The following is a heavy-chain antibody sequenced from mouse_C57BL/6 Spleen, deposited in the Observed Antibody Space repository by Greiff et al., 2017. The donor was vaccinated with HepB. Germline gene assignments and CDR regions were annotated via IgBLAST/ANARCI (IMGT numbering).Heavy chain of an antibody. CDR1: GYTFTSYW. J-gene: IGHJ2*01. D-gene: IGHD1-1*01. Sequence: QVQLQHPGAELVKPGASVKLSCKASGYTFTSYWMHWVKQRPGQGLEWIGMIHPNSGSTNYNEKFKSKATLTVDKSSSTAYMQLSSLTSEDSAVYYCAREGLYYGSSLDYWGQGTTLTVSS. CDR2: IHPNSGST. CDR3: AREGLYYGSSLDY. V-gene: IGHV1-64*01.